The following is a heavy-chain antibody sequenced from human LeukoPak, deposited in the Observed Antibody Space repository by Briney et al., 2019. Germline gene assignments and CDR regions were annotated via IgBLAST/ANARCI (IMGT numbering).Heavy chain of an antibody. CDR1: GYTFTSYG. D-gene: IGHD1-14*01. CDR3: ARASGKSSDAFDI. Sequence: ASVKVSCKASGYTFTSYGLIWVRQAPGQGLEWMGWISAYNGNTNYAQRLQGRVTMTTDISTSTAYMELRSLRSDDTAVFYCARASGKSSDAFDIWGQGTMVTVSS. V-gene: IGHV1-18*01. CDR2: ISAYNGNT. J-gene: IGHJ3*02.